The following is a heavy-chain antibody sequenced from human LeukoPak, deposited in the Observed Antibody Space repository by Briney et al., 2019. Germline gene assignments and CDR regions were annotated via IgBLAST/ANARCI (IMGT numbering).Heavy chain of an antibody. CDR1: GGSISSGGYY. V-gene: IGHV4-31*03. D-gene: IGHD5/OR15-5a*01. CDR2: IYYSGST. Sequence: SETLSLTCTVSGGSISSGGYYWSWIRQRPGKGLEWIGYIYYSGSTYYNPSLKSRVTISVDTSKNQFSLKLSSVTAADTAVYYCARAPARSTGWFDPWGQGTLVTVSS. CDR3: ARAPARSTGWFDP. J-gene: IGHJ5*02.